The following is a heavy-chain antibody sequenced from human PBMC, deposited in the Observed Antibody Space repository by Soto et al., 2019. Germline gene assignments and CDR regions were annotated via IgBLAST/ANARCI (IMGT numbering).Heavy chain of an antibody. CDR3: SRGFSASKGYSPDF. J-gene: IGHJ4*02. CDR1: GFNFSSFA. CDR2: ISGSGGST. V-gene: IGHV3-23*01. D-gene: IGHD3-22*01. Sequence: AGSLKLYCAASGFNFSSFAMSWVRQAPGKGLDWVSAISGSGGSTYSADSVKGRYTISRDNSKKTLYLQMSSLRAEDTAVYYYSRGFSASKGYSPDFWGQGSLDT.